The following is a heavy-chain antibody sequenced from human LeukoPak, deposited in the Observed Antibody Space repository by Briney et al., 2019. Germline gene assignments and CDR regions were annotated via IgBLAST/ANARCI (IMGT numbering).Heavy chain of an antibody. Sequence: ALVKVSCKASGYTFTDYYIHWVRQAPGQGLEWMGWINPSNGGTNFAQEFQGRVTMTRDTSISTAYMELSRLTSDDTAVYYCARVGYFGSGSYCPYWGQGTLVTVSS. V-gene: IGHV1-2*02. J-gene: IGHJ4*02. D-gene: IGHD3-10*01. CDR2: INPSNGGT. CDR1: GYTFTDYY. CDR3: ARVGYFGSGSYCPY.